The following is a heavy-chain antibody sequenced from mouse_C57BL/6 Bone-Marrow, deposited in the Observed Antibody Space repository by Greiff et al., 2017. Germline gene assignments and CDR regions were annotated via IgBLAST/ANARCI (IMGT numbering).Heavy chain of an antibody. V-gene: IGHV1-64*01. J-gene: IGHJ4*01. D-gene: IGHD2-4*01. CDR1: GYTFTSYW. Sequence: VKLQQPGADLVKPGASVTLSCTASGYTFTSYWMHWVHQTPGQGLEWIGMIRPNSGSTYYTEQFKRQVTLTVDKSSSTAYMQLSSLTSEDSAVKYCARPYDYDRYYYAMDYWGQGTSVTVSS. CDR2: IRPNSGST. CDR3: ARPYDYDRYYYAMDY.